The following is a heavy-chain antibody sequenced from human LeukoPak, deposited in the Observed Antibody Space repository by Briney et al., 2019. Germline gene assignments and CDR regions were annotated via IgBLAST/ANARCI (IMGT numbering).Heavy chain of an antibody. CDR3: AKDLHDYGNYVGWFDS. D-gene: IGHD4-11*01. J-gene: IGHJ5*01. Sequence: GGSLRLSCAASGFTFSDHHMDWVRQAPGKGLEWVSAISGSGGSTYYADSVKGRFTISRDNSKTTLFLQMNSLRAEDTAVYYCAKDLHDYGNYVGWFDSWGQGTLVTVSS. CDR1: GFTFSDHH. CDR2: ISGSGGST. V-gene: IGHV3-23*01.